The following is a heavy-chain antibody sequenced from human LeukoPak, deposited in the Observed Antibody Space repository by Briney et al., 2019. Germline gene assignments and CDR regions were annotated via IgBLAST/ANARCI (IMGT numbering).Heavy chain of an antibody. CDR2: ISGSGDST. CDR3: AKVETYCVGDCYDYFEY. D-gene: IGHD2-21*02. V-gene: IGHV3-23*01. Sequence: PGGSLRLSCAASGFIFSSSAMIWVRQAPGKGLDWVSGISGSGDSTYYADSVKGRFTISRDNSKNTLNLQMNSLRAEDTAVYYCAKVETYCVGDCYDYFEYWGRGTLVTVSS. J-gene: IGHJ4*02. CDR1: GFIFSSSA.